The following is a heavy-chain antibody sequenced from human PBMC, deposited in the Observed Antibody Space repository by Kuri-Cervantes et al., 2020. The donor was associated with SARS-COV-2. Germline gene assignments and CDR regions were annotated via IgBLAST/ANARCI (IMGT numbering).Heavy chain of an antibody. D-gene: IGHD6-13*01. J-gene: IGHJ1*01. CDR3: ALMEQQPSGDFQH. CDR1: GFTFSTYA. CDR2: ISYDGSNK. V-gene: IGHV3-30-3*01. Sequence: GESLKISCVASGFTFSTYAIHWVRQAPGKGLQWVAVISYDGSNKYYADSVKGRFTISRDNSKNTLYLQMNSLRAEDTAVYYCALMEQQPSGDFQHWGQGTLVTVSS.